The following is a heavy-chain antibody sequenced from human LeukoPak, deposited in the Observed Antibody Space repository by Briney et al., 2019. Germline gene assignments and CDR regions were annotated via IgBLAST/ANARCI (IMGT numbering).Heavy chain of an antibody. CDR2: IYYSGST. Sequence: PSETLSLTGTVSGGSISSYYWSWIRQPPGKGLEWIGYIYYSGSTNYNPSLKSRVTISVDTSKNQFSLKLSSVTAADTAVYYCARGGYDYVWGSYRSDFDYWGQGTLVTVSS. CDR3: ARGGYDYVWGSYRSDFDY. D-gene: IGHD3-16*02. V-gene: IGHV4-59*01. CDR1: GGSISSYY. J-gene: IGHJ4*02.